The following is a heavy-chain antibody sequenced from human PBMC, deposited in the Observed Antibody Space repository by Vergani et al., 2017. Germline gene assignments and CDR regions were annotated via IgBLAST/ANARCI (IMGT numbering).Heavy chain of an antibody. D-gene: IGHD2-2*01. CDR1: GGTFSSYA. CDR3: ASSAGSRVPAAKYR. V-gene: IGHV1-69*13. Sequence: QVQLVQSGAEVKKPGSSVKVSCKASGGTFSSYAISWVRQAPGQGLEWMGSIIPIFGTANYAQKVKGRVTITADESTSTAYMELSSLRSEDTAVYYCASSAGSRVPAAKYRWGGATLVVVSS. J-gene: IGHJ5*02. CDR2: IIPIFGTA.